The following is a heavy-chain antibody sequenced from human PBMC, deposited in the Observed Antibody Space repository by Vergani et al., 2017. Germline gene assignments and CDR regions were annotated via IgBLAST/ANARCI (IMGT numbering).Heavy chain of an antibody. D-gene: IGHD6-13*01. CDR2: ISGSGGST. CDR1: GFTFSSYA. CDR3: AKDCGDSSSCPNFDY. V-gene: IGHV3-23*01. Sequence: EVQLLESGGGLVQPGGSLRLSCAASGFTFSSYAMSWVRQAPGKGLEWVSAISGSGGSTYYADSVKGRFTIARDNSKNTLYLQMNSLRAEDTAVYYCAKDCGDSSSCPNFDYWGQGTLVTVSS. J-gene: IGHJ4*02.